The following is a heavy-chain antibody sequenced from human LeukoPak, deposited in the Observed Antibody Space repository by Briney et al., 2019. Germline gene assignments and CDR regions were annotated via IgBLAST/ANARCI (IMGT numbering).Heavy chain of an antibody. V-gene: IGHV4-39*07. CDR2: IYYSGST. D-gene: IGHD4-17*01. CDR1: GGSISSSSYY. Sequence: SETLSLTCTASGGSISSSSYYWGWIRQPPGKGLEWIGSIYYSGSTYYNPSLKSRVTISVDTSKNQFSLKLSSVTAADTAVYYCARDSLGDYDYFDYWGQGTLVTVSS. CDR3: ARDSLGDYDYFDY. J-gene: IGHJ4*02.